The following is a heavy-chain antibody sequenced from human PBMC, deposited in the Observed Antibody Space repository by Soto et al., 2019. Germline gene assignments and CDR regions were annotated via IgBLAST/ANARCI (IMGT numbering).Heavy chain of an antibody. Sequence: SVEVYCKYSGFTFTSSAVHCVRQARGQRLEWIGWIVVGSGNTNYAQKFQERVTITRDMSTSTAYMELSSLRSEDTAVYYCAADRKANYDFWSGYYSFDYWGQGTLVPVSS. J-gene: IGHJ4*02. CDR2: IVVGSGNT. CDR3: AADRKANYDFWSGYYSFDY. D-gene: IGHD3-3*01. V-gene: IGHV1-58*01. CDR1: GFTFTSSA.